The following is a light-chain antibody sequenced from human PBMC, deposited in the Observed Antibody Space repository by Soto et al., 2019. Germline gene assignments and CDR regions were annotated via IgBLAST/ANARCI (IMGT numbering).Light chain of an antibody. CDR3: QQAHSFPLA. Sequence: DIPMTQSPSSVSASVGDTVTITCRASQGVRNWVAWYQQKPGKAPKLLIYGASTLESGVPSRFSGSGSETDFTLTITSLQPEDFAAYYCQQAHSFPLAFGGGTKVEIK. V-gene: IGKV1-12*01. CDR2: GAS. CDR1: QGVRNW. J-gene: IGKJ4*01.